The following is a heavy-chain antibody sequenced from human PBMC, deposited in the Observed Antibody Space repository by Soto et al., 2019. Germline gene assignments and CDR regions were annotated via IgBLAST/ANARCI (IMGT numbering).Heavy chain of an antibody. CDR3: AGGGVRGVITRTRDYYGMDV. V-gene: IGHV5-51*01. D-gene: IGHD3-10*01. CDR1: EYSFTSYW. Sequence: EVQLVQSGAEVKKPGESLKISCKGSEYSFTSYWIGWVRQMPGKGLEWMGIIYPGDSDTRYSPSFQGQVTISADKSISTAYLQWSSLKASDTAMYYCAGGGVRGVITRTRDYYGMDVWGQGTTVTVSS. J-gene: IGHJ6*02. CDR2: IYPGDSDT.